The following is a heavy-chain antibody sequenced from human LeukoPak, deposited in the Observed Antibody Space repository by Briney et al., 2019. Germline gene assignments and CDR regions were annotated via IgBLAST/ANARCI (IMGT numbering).Heavy chain of an antibody. V-gene: IGHV1-69*13. CDR2: IIPIFGTA. Sequence: VASVKVSCKASGGTFSSYAISWVRQAPGQGLEWMGGIIPIFGTANYAQKFQGRVTITADESTSTAYMELSSLRSEDTAVYYCARDGSVPPRYYFDYWGQGTLVTVSS. D-gene: IGHD2-2*03. CDR1: GGTFSSYA. J-gene: IGHJ4*02. CDR3: ARDGSVPPRYYFDY.